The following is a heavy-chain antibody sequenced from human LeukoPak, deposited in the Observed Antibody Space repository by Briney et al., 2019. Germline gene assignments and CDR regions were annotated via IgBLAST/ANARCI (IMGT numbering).Heavy chain of an antibody. CDR1: GGSFSGYY. CDR3: ARLTPLPGGNHQRGYFDY. D-gene: IGHD4-23*01. Sequence: SETLSLTCAVYGGSFSGYYWSWIRQPPGKGLEWIGEINHSGSTNYNPSLKSRVTISVDTSKNQFSLKLSSVTAADTAVYYCARLTPLPGGNHQRGYFDYWGQGTLVTVSS. J-gene: IGHJ4*02. V-gene: IGHV4-34*01. CDR2: INHSGST.